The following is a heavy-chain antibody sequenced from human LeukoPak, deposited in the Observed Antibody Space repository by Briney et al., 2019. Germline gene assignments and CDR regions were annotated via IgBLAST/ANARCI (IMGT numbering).Heavy chain of an antibody. CDR1: GHTFTGYY. D-gene: IGHD2-15*01. Sequence: ASVKVSCKASGHTFTGYYMHWVRQAPGQGLEWMGWINPNSGGTNYAQQFQGRVTMTRDTSITTAYMELSRLRSDDTAVYYCAPLGYCSGSTCYNGNWGQGTLVTVSS. J-gene: IGHJ4*02. CDR2: INPNSGGT. CDR3: APLGYCSGSTCYNGN. V-gene: IGHV1-2*02.